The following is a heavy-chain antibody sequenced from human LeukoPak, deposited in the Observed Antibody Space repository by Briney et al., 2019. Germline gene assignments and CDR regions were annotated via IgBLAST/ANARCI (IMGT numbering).Heavy chain of an antibody. Sequence: SETLSLTCTVSGGSISSYYWSWIRQPPGKGLEWIGYIYYSGSTNYNPSLKSRVTISVDTSKNQFSLKLSSVTAADTAVYYCARAIPATTPSFDYWGQGTLVTVSS. CDR1: GGSISSYY. CDR2: IYYSGST. J-gene: IGHJ4*02. V-gene: IGHV4-59*01. CDR3: ARAIPATTPSFDY. D-gene: IGHD1-14*01.